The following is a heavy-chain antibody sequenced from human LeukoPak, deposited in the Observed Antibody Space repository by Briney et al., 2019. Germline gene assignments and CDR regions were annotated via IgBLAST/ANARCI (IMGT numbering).Heavy chain of an antibody. J-gene: IGHJ4*02. CDR1: GGSISNYN. Sequence: SETLSLTSTDSGGSISNYNWSRVPQPPGKGLEWMGYIYFSGSIKYNPSLQSRVTISVDTSNNQFSLRLSSVTAADTAVYYCARHGRSGYSIDWPALDYWGRGALVIVSS. D-gene: IGHD5-12*01. V-gene: IGHV4-59*08. CDR2: IYFSGSI. CDR3: ARHGRSGYSIDWPALDY.